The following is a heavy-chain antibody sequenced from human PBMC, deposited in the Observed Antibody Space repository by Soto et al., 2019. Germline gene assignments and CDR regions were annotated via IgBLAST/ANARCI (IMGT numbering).Heavy chain of an antibody. CDR3: ARPSGGSWSSFDY. Sequence: VQLVESGGGMVQPGRSLRLSCAASGFTFSSYGMHWVRQAPGKGQEWVAVIWYDGSNKYYADSVNGRFTISRDNSKNTLYLQMNSLRAEDTAVYYCARPSGGSWSSFDYWGQGTLATVSS. CDR1: GFTFSSYG. CDR2: IWYDGSNK. D-gene: IGHD1-26*01. V-gene: IGHV3-33*01. J-gene: IGHJ4*02.